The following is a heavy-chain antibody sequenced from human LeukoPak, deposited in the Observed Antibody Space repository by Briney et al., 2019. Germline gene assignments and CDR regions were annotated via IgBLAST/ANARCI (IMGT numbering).Heavy chain of an antibody. CDR1: GFTFSSYW. D-gene: IGHD5-24*01. CDR3: AGQRWLQSDFDY. J-gene: IGHJ4*02. CDR2: INSDGSST. V-gene: IGHV3-74*01. Sequence: GGSLRLSCAASGFTFSSYWMHWVRQAPGKGLVWVSRINSDGSSTSYADSVKGRFTISRDNAKNTLYLQMNSLRAEDTAVYYCAGQRWLQSDFDYWGQGTLVTVSS.